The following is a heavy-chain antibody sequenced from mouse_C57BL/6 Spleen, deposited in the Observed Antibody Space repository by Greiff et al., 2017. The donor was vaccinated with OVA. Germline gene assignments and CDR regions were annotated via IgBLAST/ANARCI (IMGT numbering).Heavy chain of an antibody. D-gene: IGHD1-1*01. CDR2: IWRGGST. Sequence: VKLMESGPGLVQPSQSLSITCTVSGFSLTSYGVHWVRQSPGQGLEWLGVIWRGGSTDYNAAFMSRLSITKDNSKSQVFFKMNSLQADDTAIYYCAKRGTTVVADYAMDYWGQGTSVTVSS. J-gene: IGHJ4*01. CDR1: GFSLTSYG. V-gene: IGHV2-5*01. CDR3: AKRGTTVVADYAMDY.